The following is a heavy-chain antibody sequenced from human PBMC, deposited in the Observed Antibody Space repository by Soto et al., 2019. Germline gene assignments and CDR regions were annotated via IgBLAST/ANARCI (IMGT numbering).Heavy chain of an antibody. J-gene: IGHJ4*02. CDR2: IKQDGSEE. CDR3: ARGPRHSDAY. D-gene: IGHD5-18*01. CDR1: GFTFSTSW. V-gene: IGHV3-7*05. Sequence: EVQLVESGGGLVQPGGSLKISCSASGFTFSTSWMSWVRQAPGKGLEWVANIKQDGSEEYYVDSVKGRFTVSRDNAKNSQYLQMNSLRVEDTAVYFCARGPRHSDAYWGLGTLVTVSS.